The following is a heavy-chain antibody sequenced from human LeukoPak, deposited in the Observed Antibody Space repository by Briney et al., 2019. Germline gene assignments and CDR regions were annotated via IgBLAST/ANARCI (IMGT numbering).Heavy chain of an antibody. Sequence: PGGFLRLSCAASGFPFSAYAMSWVRQAPGKGLEWVSSIRGSDGSTYYADSVKGRFAISRDNSKKTLYLQMNSLRAEDTAVYYCAKDVYGDYGGLDYWGQGTLVTVSS. CDR1: GFPFSAYA. D-gene: IGHD4-17*01. V-gene: IGHV3-23*01. CDR2: IRGSDGST. J-gene: IGHJ4*02. CDR3: AKDVYGDYGGLDY.